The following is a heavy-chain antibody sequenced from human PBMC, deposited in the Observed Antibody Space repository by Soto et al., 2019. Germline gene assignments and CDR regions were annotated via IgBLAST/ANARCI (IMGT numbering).Heavy chain of an antibody. Sequence: GGSLRLSCAASGFTFSSYAMHWVRQAPGKGLEWVAVISYDGSNKYYADSVKGRFTISRDNSKNTLYLQMNSLRAEDTAVYYCARSPQLYYDILTGYYPFDYWGQGTLVTVSS. CDR2: ISYDGSNK. D-gene: IGHD3-9*01. CDR3: ARSPQLYYDILTGYYPFDY. V-gene: IGHV3-30-3*01. J-gene: IGHJ4*02. CDR1: GFTFSSYA.